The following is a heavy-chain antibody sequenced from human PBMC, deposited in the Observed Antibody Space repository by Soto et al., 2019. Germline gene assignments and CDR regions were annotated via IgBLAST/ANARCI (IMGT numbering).Heavy chain of an antibody. CDR1: GYSFTSYW. CDR2: IDPSDSYT. D-gene: IGHD3-22*01. V-gene: IGHV5-10-1*01. J-gene: IGHJ6*02. CDR3: ARHKSRYYYDSSGATYGMDV. Sequence: GESLKISCKGSGYSFTSYWISWVRQMPGKGLEWMGRIDPSDSYTNYSPSFQGHVTISADKSISTAYLQWSSLKAPDTAMYYCARHKSRYYYDSSGATYGMDVWGQGTTVTVSS.